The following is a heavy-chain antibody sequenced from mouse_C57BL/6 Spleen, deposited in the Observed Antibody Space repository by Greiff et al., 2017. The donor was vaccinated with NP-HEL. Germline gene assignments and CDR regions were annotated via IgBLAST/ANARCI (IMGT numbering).Heavy chain of an antibody. Sequence: VQRVESGPGLVQPSQSLSITCTVSGFSLTSYGVHWVRQSPGKGLEWLGVIWSGGSTDYNAAFISRLSISKDNSKSQVFFKMNSLQADDTAIYYCARNENWVWYFDVWGTGTTVTVSS. CDR2: IWSGGST. J-gene: IGHJ1*03. V-gene: IGHV2-2*01. D-gene: IGHD4-1*01. CDR1: GFSLTSYG. CDR3: ARNENWVWYFDV.